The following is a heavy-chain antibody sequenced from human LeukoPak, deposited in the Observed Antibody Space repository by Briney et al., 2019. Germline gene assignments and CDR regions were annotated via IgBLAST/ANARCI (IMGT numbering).Heavy chain of an antibody. CDR3: ARSRIGIRYYDSSGYYPSYYYYGMDV. CDR2: IIPIFGTA. D-gene: IGHD3-22*01. J-gene: IGHJ6*02. V-gene: IGHV1-69*13. CDR1: GYTFTSYG. Sequence: ASVKVSCKASGYTFTSYGISWVRQAPGQGLEWMGGIIPIFGTANYAQKFQGRVTITADESTSTAYMELSSLRSEDTAVYYCARSRIGIRYYDSSGYYPSYYYYGMDVWGQGTTVTVSS.